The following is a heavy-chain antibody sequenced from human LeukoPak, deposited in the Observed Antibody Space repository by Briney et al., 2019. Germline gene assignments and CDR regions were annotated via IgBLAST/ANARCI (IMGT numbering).Heavy chain of an antibody. D-gene: IGHD6-13*01. CDR1: GGTFSSYA. Sequence: GASVKVSCKASGGTFSSYAISWVRQAPGQGLEYMAWINPKSGETNYAQKFQGRVTMTRDTSISTVYMEVTSLRSDDTAVYYCARADGISGDFDYWGQGTLVTVSS. V-gene: IGHV1-2*02. CDR2: INPKSGET. CDR3: ARADGISGDFDY. J-gene: IGHJ4*02.